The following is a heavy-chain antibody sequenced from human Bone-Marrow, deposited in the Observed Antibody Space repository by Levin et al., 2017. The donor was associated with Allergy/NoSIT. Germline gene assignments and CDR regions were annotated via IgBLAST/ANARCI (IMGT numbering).Heavy chain of an antibody. CDR2: LYKSGNT. CDR3: ARASSTTSSNFDY. Sequence: PGGSLRLSCTISGGSISTYYWSWIRQPAGKGLEWIGRLYKSGNTNYNPSLKSRATVSVDTSKNQFSLKLTSVTAADTAVYYCARASSTTSSNFDYWGQGTLVTVSS. J-gene: IGHJ4*02. D-gene: IGHD2-2*01. CDR1: GGSISTYY. V-gene: IGHV4-4*07.